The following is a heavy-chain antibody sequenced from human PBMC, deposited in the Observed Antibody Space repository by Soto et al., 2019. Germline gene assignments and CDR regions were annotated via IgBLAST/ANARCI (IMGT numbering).Heavy chain of an antibody. CDR1: GFTFSSYW. CDR3: ARSFTTVTTRAYGMDV. D-gene: IGHD4-17*01. Sequence: EVQLVESGGGLVQPGGSLRLSCAASGFTFSSYWMSWVRQAPGKGLEWVANIKQDGSEKYYVDSVKGRFTISRDNAKNSLYLQMSSLRAEDTAVYYCARSFTTVTTRAYGMDVWGQGTTVTVSS. J-gene: IGHJ6*02. V-gene: IGHV3-7*01. CDR2: IKQDGSEK.